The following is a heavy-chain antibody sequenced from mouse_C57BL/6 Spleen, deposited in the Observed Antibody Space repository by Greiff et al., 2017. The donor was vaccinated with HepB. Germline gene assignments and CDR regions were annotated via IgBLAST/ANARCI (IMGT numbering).Heavy chain of an antibody. V-gene: IGHV1-82*01. CDR1: GYAFSSSW. D-gene: IGHD3-2*02. CDR3: AMGGSGYAEDY. CDR2: IYPGDGDT. Sequence: VQLQQSGPELVKPGASVKISCKASGYAFSSSWMNWVKQRPGKGLEWIGRIYPGDGDTNYNGKFKGKATLTADKSSSTAYMQLSSLTSEDSAVYFCAMGGSGYAEDYWGQGTTLTVSS. J-gene: IGHJ2*01.